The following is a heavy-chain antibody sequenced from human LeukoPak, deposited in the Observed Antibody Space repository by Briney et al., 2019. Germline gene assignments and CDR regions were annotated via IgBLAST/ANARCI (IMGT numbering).Heavy chain of an antibody. V-gene: IGHV3-30*18. J-gene: IGHJ4*02. CDR3: AKDLVGVAGKI. CDR1: GFTFSSYG. CDR2: ISYDGSNK. Sequence: GRSLRLSCAASGFTFSSYGMHWVRQAPGKGLEWVAVISYDGSNKYYADSVKGRFTISRDNSKNTLYLQMNSLRAEDTAVYYCAKDLVGVAGKIWGQGTLVTVSS. D-gene: IGHD6-19*01.